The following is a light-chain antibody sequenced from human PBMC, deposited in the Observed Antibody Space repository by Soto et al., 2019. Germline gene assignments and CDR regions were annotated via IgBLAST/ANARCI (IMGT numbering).Light chain of an antibody. V-gene: IGKV1-39*01. CDR3: QQSHSLPIT. J-gene: IGKJ5*01. Sequence: DIQMTQSPSSLSASVGDTITINCRASHSIDTFLHWYQQKPGKAPKLLIQSASTLQGGVPSRFSGSGAGTYFSLTISNLQPEDSSTYYCQQSHSLPITFGQGTRLEI. CDR1: HSIDTF. CDR2: SAS.